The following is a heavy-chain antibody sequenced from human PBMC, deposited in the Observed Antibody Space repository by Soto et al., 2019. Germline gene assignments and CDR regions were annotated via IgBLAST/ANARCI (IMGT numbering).Heavy chain of an antibody. CDR1: GGSISSYY. CDR3: ARDRVTGTPHYGMDV. Sequence: PSVTMSLTCTVSGGSISSYYWIWIRKPPGKGLEWIGNIYYSGSTNYSPSLQSRVTISVDTSKNQFSLKLNSVTAADTAVYFCARDRVTGTPHYGMDVWXQGTMVTVSS. D-gene: IGHD1-7*01. V-gene: IGHV4-59*01. CDR2: IYYSGST. J-gene: IGHJ6*02.